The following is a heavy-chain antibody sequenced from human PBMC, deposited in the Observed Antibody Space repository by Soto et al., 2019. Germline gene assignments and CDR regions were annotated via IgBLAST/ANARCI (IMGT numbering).Heavy chain of an antibody. D-gene: IGHD3-10*01. J-gene: IGHJ4*02. Sequence: QVQLVQSGAEVKKPGASVKVSCKSSGYTFTSYDITWVRQAPGQALEWMGWISNYNGNTHYAQKLQGRVTMTTDTSTNTADMELRSLRSDDTAVYYCARYSFGDPFDYWGQGTLVTVSS. V-gene: IGHV1-18*01. CDR3: ARYSFGDPFDY. CDR1: GYTFTSYD. CDR2: ISNYNGNT.